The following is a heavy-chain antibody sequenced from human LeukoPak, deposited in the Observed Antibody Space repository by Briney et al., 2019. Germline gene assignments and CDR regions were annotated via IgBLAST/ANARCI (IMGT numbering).Heavy chain of an antibody. D-gene: IGHD6-19*01. J-gene: IGHJ3*02. Sequence: GGSLRLSCAASGFTFDDHGTSWVPQAPGKGLEWVSGINWNGGSTGYADSVKGRFTISRDNAKNSLYLQMNSLRAEDTALYYCAKGGSGWPYDAFDMWGQGTMVTVSS. V-gene: IGHV3-20*04. CDR3: AKGGSGWPYDAFDM. CDR2: INWNGGST. CDR1: GFTFDDHG.